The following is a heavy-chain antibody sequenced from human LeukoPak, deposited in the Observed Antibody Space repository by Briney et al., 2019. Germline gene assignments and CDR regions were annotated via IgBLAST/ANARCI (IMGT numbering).Heavy chain of an antibody. Sequence: GGSLRLSCAASGFTVSSNYMSWVRQAPGKGLEWVSAISGSGSSTYYADSVKGRFTISRDNSKNTLYLQMNSLRAEDTAVYYCAKDWDNYDFWNGYYTVIEDYWGQGTLVTVSS. CDR3: AKDWDNYDFWNGYYTVIEDY. J-gene: IGHJ4*02. CDR1: GFTVSSNY. V-gene: IGHV3-23*01. CDR2: ISGSGSST. D-gene: IGHD3-3*01.